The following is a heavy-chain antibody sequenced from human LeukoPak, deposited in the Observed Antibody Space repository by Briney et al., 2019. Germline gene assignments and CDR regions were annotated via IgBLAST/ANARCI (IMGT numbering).Heavy chain of an antibody. CDR1: GFTFSSYS. V-gene: IGHV3-48*01. CDR2: ISSSSSTI. Sequence: GGSLRLSCAASGFTFSSYSMNWVRQAPGKGLERVSYISSSSSTIYYADSVKGRFTISRDNAKNSLYLQMNSLRAEDTAVYYCARDRLAVAGDFDYWGQGTLVTVSS. CDR3: ARDRLAVAGDFDY. D-gene: IGHD6-19*01. J-gene: IGHJ4*02.